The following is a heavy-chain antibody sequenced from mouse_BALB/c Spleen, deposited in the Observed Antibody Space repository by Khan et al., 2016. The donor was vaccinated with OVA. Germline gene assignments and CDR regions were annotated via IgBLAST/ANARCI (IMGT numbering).Heavy chain of an antibody. CDR2: VNTYYGDA. V-gene: IGHV1S137*01. Sequence: QVQLKQSGAELVRPGVSVKISCKGSGYTFTDFTMHWVKQSHAKSLEWIGVVNTYYGDATYNQKFKGKATMTVDKSSTTAYMELARLTSEDSAIYYCARGGGGGRFAYWGQGTLVTVSA. CDR3: ARGGGGGRFAY. CDR1: GYTFTDFT. J-gene: IGHJ3*01. D-gene: IGHD2-14*01.